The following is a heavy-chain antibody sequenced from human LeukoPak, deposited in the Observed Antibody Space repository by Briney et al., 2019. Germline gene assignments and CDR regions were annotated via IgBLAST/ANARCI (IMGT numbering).Heavy chain of an antibody. D-gene: IGHD2-15*01. V-gene: IGHV1-24*01. CDR2: FDPEDGET. CDR3: ATGLPGYCSGGSCYRSRFDY. J-gene: IGHJ4*02. Sequence: ASVKVSCKVSGYTLTELSMHWVRQAPGKGLEWMGGFDPEDGETIYAQKFQGRVTMTEDTSTDTAYMELSSLRSEDTVVYYCATGLPGYCSGGSCYRSRFDYWGQGTLVTVSS. CDR1: GYTLTELS.